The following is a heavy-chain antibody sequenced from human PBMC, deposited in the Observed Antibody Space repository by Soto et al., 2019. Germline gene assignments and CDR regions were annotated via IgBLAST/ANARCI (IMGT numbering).Heavy chain of an antibody. Sequence: QVQLVESGGGVVQPGRSLRLSCAASGFTFSSYAMYWVRQAPGKGLEWVAVISYGGSNKYYADSVKGRFTISRDNSKNPLYLQMDSLRAEETAVYYCARDPVLSYDIWSGWYFDYWGQGTLVTVSS. CDR2: ISYGGSNK. J-gene: IGHJ4*02. CDR3: ARDPVLSYDIWSGWYFDY. V-gene: IGHV3-30-3*01. D-gene: IGHD3-3*01. CDR1: GFTFSSYA.